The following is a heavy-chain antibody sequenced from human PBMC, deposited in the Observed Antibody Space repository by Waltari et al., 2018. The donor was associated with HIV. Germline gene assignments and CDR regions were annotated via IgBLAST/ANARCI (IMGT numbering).Heavy chain of an antibody. Sequence: QVQLVESGGGVVQPGRSLKLSCAASGFTFSSYGMHWVRQSPGKGVEGVAVISYDGSYKDYGESVKGRFTITRDKSKKTLYLQTDSLRTDDTAVYFCAKESPRKRLSGGDYHFDRWGQGTLVTVSS. CDR2: ISYDGSYK. V-gene: IGHV3-30*18. D-gene: IGHD4-17*01. J-gene: IGHJ4*02. CDR1: GFTFSSYG. CDR3: AKESPRKRLSGGDYHFDR.